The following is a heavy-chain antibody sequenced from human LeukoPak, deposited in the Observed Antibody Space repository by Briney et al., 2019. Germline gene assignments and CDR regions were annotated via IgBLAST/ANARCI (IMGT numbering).Heavy chain of an antibody. CDR3: ARGGDSGDDGVRYYYYMDV. Sequence: SGTLSLTCAVSGGSISSSNWWSWVRPSPGKGLEWIGEIYHSGSTNYNPSLKSRLTISVDKSKNQFSLKVSSVTAADTAVYYCARGGDSGDDGVRYYYYMDVWGKGTTVTISS. J-gene: IGHJ6*03. V-gene: IGHV4-4*02. D-gene: IGHD4-17*01. CDR2: IYHSGST. CDR1: GGSISSSNW.